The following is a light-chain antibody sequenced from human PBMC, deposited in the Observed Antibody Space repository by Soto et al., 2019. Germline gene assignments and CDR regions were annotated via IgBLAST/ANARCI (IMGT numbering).Light chain of an antibody. CDR1: QSVSNN. CDR3: QQYNSWPLT. V-gene: IGKV3-15*01. J-gene: IGKJ4*01. CDR2: GAS. Sequence: EIVMTQSPATLSVSPGERATLSCRASQSVSNNLAWYQQKPGQAPRLLIYGASTRATGIPARFSGSGSGTEFTLTISSLQSEDFAVYYCQQYNSWPLTFGGGTKVAI.